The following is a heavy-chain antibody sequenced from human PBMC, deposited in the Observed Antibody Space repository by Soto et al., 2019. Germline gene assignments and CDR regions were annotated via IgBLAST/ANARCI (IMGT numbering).Heavy chain of an antibody. CDR1: GYTFNHYF. J-gene: IGHJ4*02. Sequence: ASVKVSCKTSGYTFNHYFLHWVRQAPGQGLEWMGSINPNSGDTDYAQRFQGRVTLTRDTSIRTVYMELSRLRSDDTAVYYCARRRLSTGTDYFDYWGQGTLVTVSS. V-gene: IGHV1-2*02. D-gene: IGHD1-1*01. CDR3: ARRRLSTGTDYFDY. CDR2: INPNSGDT.